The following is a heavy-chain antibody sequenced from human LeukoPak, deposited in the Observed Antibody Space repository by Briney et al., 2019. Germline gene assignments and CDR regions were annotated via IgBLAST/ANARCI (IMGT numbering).Heavy chain of an antibody. D-gene: IGHD5-18*01. CDR1: GFIFSYYN. CDR2: ISSTSTSI. J-gene: IGHJ4*02. V-gene: IGHV3-48*01. Sequence: PGGSLRLSCSASGFIFSYYNMNWVRQAPGKGVEWVSYISSTSTSIYYADSVMGRFSISRDKNSLYLQMNSLRADDTAVYYCATSPGYTYEVEAPRPARGYWGQGTLVTVSS. CDR3: ATSPGYTYEVEAPRPARGY.